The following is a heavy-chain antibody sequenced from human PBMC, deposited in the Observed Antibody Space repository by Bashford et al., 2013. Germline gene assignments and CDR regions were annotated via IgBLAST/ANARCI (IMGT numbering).Heavy chain of an antibody. CDR3: AKSLSGDLKPNSFDP. CDR1: GYSFTSYW. J-gene: IGHJ5*02. CDR2: IYPGDSDT. D-gene: IGHD4-17*01. Sequence: ESLKISCKGSGYSFTSYWIGWVRQMPGKGLEWMGIIYPGDSDTRYSPSFQGQVTISADKSISTAYLQWSSLKASDTAMYYCAKSLSGDLKPNSFDPWGQGTLVTVSS. V-gene: IGHV5-51*01.